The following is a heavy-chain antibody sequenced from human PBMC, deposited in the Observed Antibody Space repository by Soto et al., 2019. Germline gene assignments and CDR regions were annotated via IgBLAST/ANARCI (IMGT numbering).Heavy chain of an antibody. CDR3: ARACSSTSRTNWFDP. D-gene: IGHD2-2*01. J-gene: IGHJ5*02. V-gene: IGHV3-21*01. CDR1: GFTFSSYS. CDR2: ISSSSSYI. Sequence: LRLSCAASGFTFSSYSMNWVRQAPGKGLEWVSSISSSSSYIYYADSVKGRFTISRDNAKNSLYLQMNSLRAEDTAVYYCARACSSTSRTNWFDPWGQGTLVTVSS.